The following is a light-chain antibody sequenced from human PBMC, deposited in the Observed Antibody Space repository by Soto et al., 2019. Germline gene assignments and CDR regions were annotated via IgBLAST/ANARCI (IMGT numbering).Light chain of an antibody. J-gene: IGKJ4*01. V-gene: IGKV3-20*01. CDR2: GAS. CDR3: QQYGSSLGVP. CDR1: QSVSSSY. Sequence: EIRMKESPVTLSVSTGGRATLSRRASQSVSSSYLAWYQQKPGQAPRLLIYGASSRATGIPDRFSGSGSGTDFTLTISRLEPEDFAVYYCQQYGSSLGVPFGGGPKVDI.